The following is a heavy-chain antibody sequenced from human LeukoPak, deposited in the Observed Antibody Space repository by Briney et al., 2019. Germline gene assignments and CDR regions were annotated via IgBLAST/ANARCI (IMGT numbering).Heavy chain of an antibody. Sequence: GASVKVSCKASGGTFSSYAISWVRQAPGQGLEWMGRIIPILGIANYAQKFQGRVTITADKSTSTAYMELSSLRSEDTAVYYCARASELLVGVGFDYWGQGTLVTVSS. V-gene: IGHV1-69*04. D-gene: IGHD1-7*01. CDR2: IIPILGIA. CDR3: ARASELLVGVGFDY. J-gene: IGHJ4*02. CDR1: GGTFSSYA.